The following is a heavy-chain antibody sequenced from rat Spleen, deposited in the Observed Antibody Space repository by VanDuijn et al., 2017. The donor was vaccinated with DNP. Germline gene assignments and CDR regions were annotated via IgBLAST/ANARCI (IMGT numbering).Heavy chain of an antibody. CDR2: ISAGGGNT. CDR3: ARLTNLDY. J-gene: IGHJ2*01. V-gene: IGHV5-25*01. D-gene: IGHD5-1*01. Sequence: EVQLAESGGGLVQPGRSMKLSCGASGFTFSNYYMAWVRQAPTKGLEWVAAISAGGGNTYYRGSVKGRFTISRDNAKSTLYLQMDSLRSEDTATYYCARLTNLDYWGQGVMVTVSS. CDR1: GFTFSNYY.